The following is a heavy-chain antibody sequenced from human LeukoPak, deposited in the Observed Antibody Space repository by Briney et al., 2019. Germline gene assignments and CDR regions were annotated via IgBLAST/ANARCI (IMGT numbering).Heavy chain of an antibody. CDR1: DFNFNTYT. CDR3: AKIDDYYKHFDS. D-gene: IGHD2-21*02. V-gene: IGHV3-21*01. Sequence: GGSLRLSCTASDFNFNTYTIDWVRQAPGKGLEWVSSISSRSSYIYYVDALRDRFSTSRDNAKNSVYLQMDGLRVEDTAVYYCAKIDDYYKHFDSWGQGTLVTVSS. CDR2: ISSRSSYI. J-gene: IGHJ4*02.